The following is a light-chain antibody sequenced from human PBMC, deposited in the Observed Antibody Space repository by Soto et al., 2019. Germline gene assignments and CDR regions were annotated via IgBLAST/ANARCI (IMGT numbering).Light chain of an antibody. V-gene: IGLV2-14*01. CDR3: SSYTSSSIDYV. CDR2: EVS. J-gene: IGLJ1*01. Sequence: QSALTQPASVSGSPGQSITISCTGTSSDVGGYNYVSWYQQHPGKAPKLMIYEVSNRPSGVSNRFSGSKSGNTASLTISGLQAEDEADYYCSSYTSSSIDYVFGTGTQLPVL. CDR1: SSDVGGYNY.